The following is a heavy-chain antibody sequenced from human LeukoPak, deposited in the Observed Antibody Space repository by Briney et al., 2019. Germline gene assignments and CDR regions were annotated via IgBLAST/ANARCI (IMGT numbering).Heavy chain of an antibody. Sequence: PGGSLRLSCAASGFTFSNYWMHWVRQGPGKGLVGVSLINNDGRRTNYADSVKGRFTISRDNAKNTLYLQMNSLRAEDTAVYYCARGSSSGNSLGPIDFWGQGTLVTVSS. J-gene: IGHJ4*02. CDR3: ARGSSSGNSLGPIDF. CDR2: INNDGRRT. V-gene: IGHV3-74*01. D-gene: IGHD3-22*01. CDR1: GFTFSNYW.